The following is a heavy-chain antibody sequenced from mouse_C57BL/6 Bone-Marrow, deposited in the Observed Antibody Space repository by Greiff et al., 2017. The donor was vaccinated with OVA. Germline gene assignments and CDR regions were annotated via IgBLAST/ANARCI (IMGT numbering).Heavy chain of an antibody. V-gene: IGHV8-12*01. D-gene: IGHD1-1*01. CDR3: ARSITTVVAGAMDY. J-gene: IGHJ4*01. Sequence: QVQLKESGPGILQSSQTLSLTCSFSGFSLSTSGMGVSWIRQPSGKGLEWLAHIYWDDDKRYNPSLKSRLTISKDTSRNQVFLKITSVDTADTATYYCARSITTVVAGAMDYWGQGTSVTVSS. CDR1: GFSLSTSGMG. CDR2: IYWDDDK.